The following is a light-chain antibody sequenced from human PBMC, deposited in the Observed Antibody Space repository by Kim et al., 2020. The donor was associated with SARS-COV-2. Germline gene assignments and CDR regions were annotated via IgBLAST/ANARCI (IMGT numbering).Light chain of an antibody. Sequence: EIVLTQSPGTLSLSPGERATLSCRARQSVSSSYLAGYQQKPGQAPRLLIYGASSRATGIPDRFSGSGSGTDFTLTISRLEPEDFAVYYCQQYGSSPWTFGQGTKLEI. CDR2: GAS. CDR3: QQYGSSPWT. J-gene: IGKJ2*02. CDR1: QSVSSSY. V-gene: IGKV3-20*01.